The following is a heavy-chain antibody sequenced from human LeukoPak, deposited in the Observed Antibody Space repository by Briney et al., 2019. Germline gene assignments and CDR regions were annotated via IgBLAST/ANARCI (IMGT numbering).Heavy chain of an antibody. J-gene: IGHJ4*02. CDR2: IYHSGST. D-gene: IGHD4-23*01. CDR1: GGSISSGGYS. CDR3: ARGGGSTVVTPFGY. V-gene: IGHV4-30-2*01. Sequence: PSETLSLTCAVSGGSISSGGYSWSWIRQPPGKGLEWIGYIYHSGSTYYDPSLKSRVTISVDRSKNQFSLKLSSVTAADTAVYYCARGGGSTVVTPFGYWGQGTLVTVSS.